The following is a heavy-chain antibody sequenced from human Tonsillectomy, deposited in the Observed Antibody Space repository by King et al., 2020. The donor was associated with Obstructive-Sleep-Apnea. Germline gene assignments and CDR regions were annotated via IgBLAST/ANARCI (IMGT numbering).Heavy chain of an antibody. D-gene: IGHD1-14*01. CDR1: GYKFTTYW. CDR3: AGHPARGNNHVPFDN. V-gene: IGHV5-51*01. J-gene: IGHJ4*02. Sequence: VQLVESGPEAKKPGESLKISCKASGYKFTTYWIGWVRQKPGKGLEWMGIIYPGDSDTRYGPSFQGHVTISADKSISTAFLQWRSLTPSDSAMYYCAGHPARGNNHVPFDNWGQGTLVTVSS. CDR2: IYPGDSDT.